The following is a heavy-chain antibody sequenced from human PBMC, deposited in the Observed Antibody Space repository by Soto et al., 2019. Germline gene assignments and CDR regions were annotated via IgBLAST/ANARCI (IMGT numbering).Heavy chain of an antibody. V-gene: IGHV4-30-2*01. Sequence: SETLSLTCAVSGGSISSGGYSWSWIRQPPGKGLEWIGYIYHSGSTYYNPSLKSRVTISVDRSKNQFSLKLSSVTAADTAVYYCARVHRGGYYYYGMDVWGQGTTLTVSS. CDR1: GGSISSGGYS. CDR3: ARVHRGGYYYYGMDV. D-gene: IGHD3-16*01. CDR2: IYHSGST. J-gene: IGHJ6*02.